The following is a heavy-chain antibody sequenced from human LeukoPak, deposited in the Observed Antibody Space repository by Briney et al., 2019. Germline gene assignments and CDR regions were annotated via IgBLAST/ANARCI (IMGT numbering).Heavy chain of an antibody. CDR2: ISYDGSNK. D-gene: IGHD2-2*01. V-gene: IGHV3-30*03. J-gene: IGHJ3*02. Sequence: PGGSLRLSCAASGFTFNSYGMHWVRQAPGKGLEWVTVISYDGSNKYYADSVKGRFTISRDNSKNTVYLQMNSLRAEDTAVYYCADDAMGAFVFDIWGQGTLVTVSS. CDR3: ADDAMGAFVFDI. CDR1: GFTFNSYG.